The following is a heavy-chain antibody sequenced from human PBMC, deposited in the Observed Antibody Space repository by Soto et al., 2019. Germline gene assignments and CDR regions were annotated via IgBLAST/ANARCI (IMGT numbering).Heavy chain of an antibody. CDR1: GGTFSSYA. V-gene: IGHV1-69*12. CDR3: AQIAVDYYDSSGRGDY. Sequence: QVQLVQSGAEVKKPGSSVKVSCKASGGTFSSYAISWVRQAPGQGLEWMGGIIPIFGTANDAQKFQGRVTITADESTSTVYMELSSLRSEDTAVYYCAQIAVDYYDSSGRGDYWGQGTLVTVSS. D-gene: IGHD3-22*01. CDR2: IIPIFGTA. J-gene: IGHJ4*02.